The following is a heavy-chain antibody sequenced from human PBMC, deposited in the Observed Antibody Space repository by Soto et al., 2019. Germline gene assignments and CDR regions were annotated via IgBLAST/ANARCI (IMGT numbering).Heavy chain of an antibody. CDR1: GFTFSSYD. Sequence: PGGSLRLSCAASGFTFSSYDMHWVRQATGKGLEWVSAIGTAGDTYYPGSVKGRFTISRENAKNSLYLQMNSLRAGDTAVYYCARVSGYSSGWYYDYWGQGTRVTVSS. J-gene: IGHJ4*02. D-gene: IGHD6-19*01. CDR2: IGTAGDT. V-gene: IGHV3-13*01. CDR3: ARVSGYSSGWYYDY.